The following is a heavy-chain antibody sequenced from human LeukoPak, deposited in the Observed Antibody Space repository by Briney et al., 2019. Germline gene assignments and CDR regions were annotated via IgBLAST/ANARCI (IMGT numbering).Heavy chain of an antibody. CDR3: AIERVVVRAAFDY. CDR2: INPNSGGT. Sequence: GASVKVCCTASGYTVTDYYMHGLRQAPGQGLEWMGWINPNSGGTNYAQKFQGRVTMTRDTSISTAYMELSRLRSDDTAVYYCAIERVVVRAAFDYWGRG. V-gene: IGHV1-2*02. J-gene: IGHJ4*02. CDR1: GYTVTDYY. D-gene: IGHD2-2*01.